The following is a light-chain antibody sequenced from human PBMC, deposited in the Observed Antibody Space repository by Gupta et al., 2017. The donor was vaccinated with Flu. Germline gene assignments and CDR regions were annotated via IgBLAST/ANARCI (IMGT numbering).Light chain of an antibody. CDR2: AAS. CDR1: QSISTY. V-gene: IGKV1-39*01. Sequence: VGDRVAITCRASQSISTYLNWYQQKPGKAPKLLIYAASSLQSGVPSRFSGSGSGTDFTLTISSLQAEDYATYHCQQSYSTLWTFGPGTKVEIK. J-gene: IGKJ1*01. CDR3: QQSYSTLWT.